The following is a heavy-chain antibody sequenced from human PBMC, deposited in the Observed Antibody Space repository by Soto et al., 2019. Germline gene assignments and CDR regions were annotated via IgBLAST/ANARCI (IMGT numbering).Heavy chain of an antibody. D-gene: IGHD6-19*01. V-gene: IGHV1-46*03. Sequence: QVQLVQTGAEVRKPGASVKLSCKTSGYTFTSRYLHWVRQGPGQGLEWMGKIDPRGGGERYAQKLQGRITIIPGACTETVYMELKTVTFEDTAVDYCARGDVSNSGWNLDSWGQGTLVTVSS. J-gene: IGHJ5*01. CDR1: GYTFTSRY. CDR2: IDPRGGGE. CDR3: ARGDVSNSGWNLDS.